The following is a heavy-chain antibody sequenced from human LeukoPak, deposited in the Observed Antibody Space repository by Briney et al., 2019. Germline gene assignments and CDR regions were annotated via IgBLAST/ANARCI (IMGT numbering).Heavy chain of an antibody. V-gene: IGHV3-23*01. CDR1: GFTFSSYA. D-gene: IGHD6-13*01. J-gene: IGHJ4*02. Sequence: GGSLRLSCAVSGFTFSSYAMSWVRQAPGKGLEWVSVISVSGGSMYYADSVKGRFTISRDNSKSTLYLQMNSLRAEDTAVYYCPKDRVPAAGTSCDHWGQGTLVTVSS. CDR2: ISVSGGSM. CDR3: PKDRVPAAGTSCDH.